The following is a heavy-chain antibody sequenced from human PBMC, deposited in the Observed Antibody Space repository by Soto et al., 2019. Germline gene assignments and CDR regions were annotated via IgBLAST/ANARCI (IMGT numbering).Heavy chain of an antibody. CDR3: ARGDYGDSAYYYYYYGMDV. CDR1: GGTFSSYA. CDR2: IIPIFGTA. V-gene: IGHV1-69*12. J-gene: IGHJ6*02. D-gene: IGHD4-17*01. Sequence: QVQLVQSGAEVKKPGSSVKVSCKASGGTFSSYAISWVRQAPGQGLEWMGGIIPIFGTANYAQKFQGRVTITADESPSTAYMELSSLRSEDTAVYYCARGDYGDSAYYYYYYGMDVWGQGTTVTVSS.